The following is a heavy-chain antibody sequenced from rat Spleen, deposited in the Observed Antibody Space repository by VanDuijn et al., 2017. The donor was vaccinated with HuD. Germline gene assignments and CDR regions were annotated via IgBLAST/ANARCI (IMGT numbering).Heavy chain of an antibody. CDR2: ISYDGSST. V-gene: IGHV5-29*01. CDR1: GFTFSNFD. CDR3: ARRHYGYTDYFDY. Sequence: EVQLVESGGGLVRPGGSLKLSCSVSGFTFSNFDMAWVRQAPTKGLEWVATISYDGSSTYYRDSVKGRFTISRDNAKSTLYLQMDSLRSEDTATYYCARRHYGYTDYFDYWGQGVMVTVSS. D-gene: IGHD1-9*01. J-gene: IGHJ2*01.